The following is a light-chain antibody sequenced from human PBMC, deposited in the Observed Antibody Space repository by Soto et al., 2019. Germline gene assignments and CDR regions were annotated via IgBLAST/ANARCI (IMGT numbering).Light chain of an antibody. CDR1: QSVLFTSNNKNY. Sequence: DIVMTQSPDSLAVSLGERATINCKSSQSVLFTSNNKNYLAWYQQIPGQPPKLLIYWASTRESGVPDRCSGSGSGTDFTLTTGSLQAEDVAVYYCHQYYSSPSFGQGTRLESK. CDR2: WAS. V-gene: IGKV4-1*01. J-gene: IGKJ5*01. CDR3: HQYYSSPS.